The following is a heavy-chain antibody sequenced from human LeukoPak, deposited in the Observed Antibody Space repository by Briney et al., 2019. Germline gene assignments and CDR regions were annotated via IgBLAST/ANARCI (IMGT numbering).Heavy chain of an antibody. CDR3: ARVGHRPRGIAAADAFDY. D-gene: IGHD6-13*01. V-gene: IGHV4-59*01. CDR2: IYYTGYT. Sequence: PSETLSLTCTVSGGSISSYYWSWIRQPPGKGLEWIGYIYYTGYTNYNPSLKSRVTISLERSKSQFSLKLTSVTAADTAVYFCARVGHRPRGIAAADAFDYWGQGTLVTVSS. CDR1: GGSISSYY. J-gene: IGHJ4*02.